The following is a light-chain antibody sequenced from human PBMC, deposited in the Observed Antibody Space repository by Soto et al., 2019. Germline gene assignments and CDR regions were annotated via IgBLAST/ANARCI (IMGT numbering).Light chain of an antibody. V-gene: IGKV3-15*01. CDR3: HEYSKSPLFT. J-gene: IGKJ3*01. CDR1: QSVGRN. CDR2: AAS. Sequence: EIVVTQSPGILSVSPGDGATLSCRASQSVGRNLAWYQQKPGQAPTLLIYAASTRSTGLPARFSGSGSGTDFTLTISSLQSEDFAVYYCHEYSKSPLFTFGPGTRVDIK.